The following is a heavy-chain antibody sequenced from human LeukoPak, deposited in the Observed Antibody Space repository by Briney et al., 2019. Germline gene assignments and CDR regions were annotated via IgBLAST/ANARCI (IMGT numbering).Heavy chain of an antibody. V-gene: IGHV3-48*02. D-gene: IGHD1-26*01. CDR3: ASAAGIVGAAGNY. Sequence: GGSLRLSCAASGFTFSSYSMNWVRQAPGQGLEWVSYINSSSSTIYYVDSVKGRITISRDNAKNSLYLQMNSLRDEDTGVYYCASAAGIVGAAGNYWGQGKLVTVPS. CDR2: INSSSSTI. J-gene: IGHJ4*02. CDR1: GFTFSSYS.